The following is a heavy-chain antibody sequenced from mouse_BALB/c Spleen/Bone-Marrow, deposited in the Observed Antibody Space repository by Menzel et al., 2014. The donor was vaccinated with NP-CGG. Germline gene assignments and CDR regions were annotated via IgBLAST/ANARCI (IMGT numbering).Heavy chain of an antibody. CDR2: IRLKSDNYAT. J-gene: IGHJ3*01. Sequence: EVQRVESGGGLVRPGGSMKLSCVASGFTFSNYWMSWVRQSPEKGLEWVAEIRLKSDNYATHYVESVKGKFTISRDDSKSRLYLQMNSLRAEDTGIYYSTKYDGEAWFTYWGQGTLVTVSA. CDR3: TKYDGEAWFTY. CDR1: GFTFSNYW. D-gene: IGHD2-12*01. V-gene: IGHV6-6*02.